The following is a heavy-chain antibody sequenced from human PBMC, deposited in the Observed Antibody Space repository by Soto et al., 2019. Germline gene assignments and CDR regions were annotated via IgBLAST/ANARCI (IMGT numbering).Heavy chain of an antibody. CDR3: ARDKNRYSSGWFDY. CDR1: GYTFTSYA. J-gene: IGHJ4*02. Sequence: GASVKLSCKASGYTFTSYAMHWVRQAPGQRLEWMGWINAGNGNTKYSQKFQGRVTITRDTSASTAYMELSSLRSEDTAVYYCARDKNRYSSGWFDYWGQGTLVTVSS. CDR2: INAGNGNT. D-gene: IGHD6-19*01. V-gene: IGHV1-3*01.